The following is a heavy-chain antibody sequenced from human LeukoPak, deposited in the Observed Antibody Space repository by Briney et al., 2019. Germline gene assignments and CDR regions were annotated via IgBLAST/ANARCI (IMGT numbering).Heavy chain of an antibody. D-gene: IGHD5-18*01. V-gene: IGHV3-23*01. CDR3: ATRYSYGYWEFDY. Sequence: GGSLRLSCAASGFSFSSYAMSWVRQAPGKGLEWVSAISGSGGSTYYADSVKGRFTISRDNSKNTLYLQMNSLRAEDTAVYYCATRYSYGYWEFDYWGQGTLVTVSS. CDR2: ISGSGGST. J-gene: IGHJ4*02. CDR1: GFSFSSYA.